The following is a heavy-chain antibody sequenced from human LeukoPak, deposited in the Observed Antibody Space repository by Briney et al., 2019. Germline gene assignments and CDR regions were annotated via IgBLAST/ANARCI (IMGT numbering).Heavy chain of an antibody. D-gene: IGHD5-18*01. Sequence: ASVKVSCKASGYTFTSYYTHWVRQAPGQGLEWMGMINPSGGSTSYAQKFQGRVTMTRDTSTSTVYMELSSLRSEDTAVYSCARERWLEGTDFDYWGQGTLVTVSS. CDR1: GYTFTSYY. CDR2: INPSGGST. J-gene: IGHJ4*02. V-gene: IGHV1-46*01. CDR3: ARERWLEGTDFDY.